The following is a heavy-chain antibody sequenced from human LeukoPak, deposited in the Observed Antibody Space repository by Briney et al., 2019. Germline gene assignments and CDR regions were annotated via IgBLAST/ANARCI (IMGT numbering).Heavy chain of an antibody. D-gene: IGHD1-1*01. V-gene: IGHV3-23*01. J-gene: IGHJ3*02. Sequence: GGSLRLSCAASGFTFSSYAMSWVRQAPGKGLEWVSGISDSGGSTYYADSVKGRFTISRDNSKNTLYLQMNSLRAEDTAVYFCAKDKVGTSGDAFDIWGQGTMVTVSS. CDR3: AKDKVGTSGDAFDI. CDR2: ISDSGGST. CDR1: GFTFSSYA.